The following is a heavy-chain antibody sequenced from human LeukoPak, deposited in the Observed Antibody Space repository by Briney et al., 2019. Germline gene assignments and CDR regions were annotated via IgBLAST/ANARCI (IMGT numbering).Heavy chain of an antibody. CDR2: IKQDGSEK. D-gene: IGHD3-10*01. CDR1: GFTLSSYW. Sequence: GGSLRLSCAASGFTLSSYWMSWVRQAPGKGLEWVANIKQDGSEKYYVDSVKGRFTISRDNAKNSQYLQMNSLRAEDTAVYYCARELDYYGSGSNPFDPWGQGTLVTVSS. V-gene: IGHV3-7*03. J-gene: IGHJ5*02. CDR3: ARELDYYGSGSNPFDP.